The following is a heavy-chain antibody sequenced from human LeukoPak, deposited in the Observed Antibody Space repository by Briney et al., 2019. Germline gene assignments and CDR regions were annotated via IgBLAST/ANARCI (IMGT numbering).Heavy chain of an antibody. CDR2: ISLSGLT. J-gene: IGHJ4*02. Sequence: PSETLSLTCGVSGGSITSTNWWSWVRQPPGQGLEWIGEISLSGLTNYNPSLKSRVTMALDKSKNHLSLNLTSVTAADTAVYYCSRENGAFSPIGYWGQGTLVTVPS. D-gene: IGHD2-8*01. CDR3: SRENGAFSPIGY. CDR1: GGSITSTNW. V-gene: IGHV4-4*02.